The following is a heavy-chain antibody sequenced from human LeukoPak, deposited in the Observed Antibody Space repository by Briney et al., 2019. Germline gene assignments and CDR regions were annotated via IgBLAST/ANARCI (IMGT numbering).Heavy chain of an antibody. CDR2: ISSSSSTI. V-gene: IGHV3-48*04. Sequence: PGGSLRLSCAASGFTLGSYTMNWVRQAPGKGLEWVSYISSSSSTIQYADSVKGRFTISRDNAKNSLYLQMNSLRAEDTALYYCAKDKGPIAAAGTCFDYWGQGTLVTVSS. CDR1: GFTLGSYT. CDR3: AKDKGPIAAAGTCFDY. D-gene: IGHD6-13*01. J-gene: IGHJ4*02.